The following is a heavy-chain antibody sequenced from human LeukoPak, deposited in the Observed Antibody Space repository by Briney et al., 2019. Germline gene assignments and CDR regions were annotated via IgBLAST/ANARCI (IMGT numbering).Heavy chain of an antibody. CDR1: GGSFSVYY. D-gene: IGHD6-13*01. V-gene: IGHV4-34*01. CDR3: ARLAAAGIHWFDP. Sequence: SETLSLTCAVYGGSFSVYYWSWIRQPPGKGLEWIGEINHSGSTNYNPSLKSRVTISVDTSKNQFSLKLSSVTAADTAVYYCARLAAAGIHWFDPWGQGTLVTVSS. J-gene: IGHJ5*02. CDR2: INHSGST.